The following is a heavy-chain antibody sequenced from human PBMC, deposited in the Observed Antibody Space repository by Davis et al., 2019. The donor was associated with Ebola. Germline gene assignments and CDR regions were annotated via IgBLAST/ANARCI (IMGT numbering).Heavy chain of an antibody. Sequence: SETLSLTCTVSGGSITSSPYYWGWIRQPPGKGLEWIGTINHSGSPYYNPSLKSRVTISVDTSKNQFSLKVTSVTAADTAVYYCARQQVYTTRGYGGQGNLVTVST. D-gene: IGHD1-1*01. CDR3: ARQQVYTTRGY. J-gene: IGHJ4*02. CDR2: INHSGSP. V-gene: IGHV4-39*01. CDR1: GGSITSSPYY.